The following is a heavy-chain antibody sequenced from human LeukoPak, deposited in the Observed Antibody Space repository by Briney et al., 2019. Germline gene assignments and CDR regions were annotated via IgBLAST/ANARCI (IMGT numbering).Heavy chain of an antibody. V-gene: IGHV4-34*01. CDR2: INHSGST. J-gene: IGHJ5*02. CDR3: ARGGCSSTSCSSYDWFDP. D-gene: IGHD2-2*01. Sequence: SETLSLTCAVYGGSFSGYYWSWIRQPPGKGLEWIGEINHSGSTNYNPSLKSRVTISVDTSKNQFSLKLSSVTAADTAVYYCARGGCSSTSCSSYDWFDPWGQGTQVTVSS. CDR1: GGSFSGYY.